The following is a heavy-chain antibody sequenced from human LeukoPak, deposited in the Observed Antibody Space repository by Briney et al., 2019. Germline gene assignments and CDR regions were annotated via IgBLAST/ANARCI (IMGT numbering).Heavy chain of an antibody. CDR2: ISFDGSQK. CDR3: ARDSSGNFDY. CDR1: GFTFSNYG. J-gene: IGHJ4*02. Sequence: GGSLRLSCAASGFTFSNYGMHWVRQAPGKGLEWVALISFDGSQKYYADSVKGRFTISRDNSKSTVYLQMNSLRVEDAAVYYCARDSSGNFDYWGQGTLVTVSS. V-gene: IGHV3-30*02. D-gene: IGHD6-6*01.